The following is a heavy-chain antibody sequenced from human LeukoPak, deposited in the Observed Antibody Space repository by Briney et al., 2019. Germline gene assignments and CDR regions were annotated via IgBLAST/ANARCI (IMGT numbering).Heavy chain of an antibody. CDR2: MSGSGDTT. CDR3: AKLACISGWYVYYFDY. V-gene: IGHV3-23*01. Sequence: GGSLRLSCAASGFTFGTHAMTWVRQAPGKGLEWVSGMSGSGDTTYYADSVKGRFTISRDNSKNTLFLQMNSLRAEDTAVYYCAKLACISGWYVYYFDYWGQGTLVTVS. J-gene: IGHJ4*02. CDR1: GFTFGTHA. D-gene: IGHD6-19*01.